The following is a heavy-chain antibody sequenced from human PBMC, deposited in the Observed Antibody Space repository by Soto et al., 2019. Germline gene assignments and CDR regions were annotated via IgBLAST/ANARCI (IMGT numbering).Heavy chain of an antibody. Sequence: PGGSLRLSCAVSGVTLTNVWMNWVRQAPGKGPEWVGRIKSKTDGGTTDYAAPVKGRFTISRDDSENTLYLQMNSLKTEDTAVYYCSHGYYKYFDSWGQGTLVTVSS. D-gene: IGHD5-18*01. V-gene: IGHV3-15*07. CDR1: GVTLTNVW. CDR2: IKSKTDGGTT. J-gene: IGHJ4*02. CDR3: SHGYYKYFDS.